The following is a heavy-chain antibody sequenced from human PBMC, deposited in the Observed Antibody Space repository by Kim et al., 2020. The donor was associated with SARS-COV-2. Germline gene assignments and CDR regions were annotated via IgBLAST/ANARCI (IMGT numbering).Heavy chain of an antibody. J-gene: IGHJ3*01. CDR2: ISYDGSNK. CDR1: GFTFSSYG. CDR3: AKETMITFGGVIVMDAFXX. D-gene: IGHD3-16*02. Sequence: GXSLRLSCAASGFTFSSYGMHWVRQAPGXGXEWVAVISYDGSNKYYADSVKGRFTISRDNSKNTLYLQMNSLRAEDTAVYYCAKETMITFGGVIVMDAFXXXGXGTMVTVSS. V-gene: IGHV3-30*18.